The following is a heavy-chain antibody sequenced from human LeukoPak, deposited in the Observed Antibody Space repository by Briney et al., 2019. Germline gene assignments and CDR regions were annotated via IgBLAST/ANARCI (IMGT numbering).Heavy chain of an antibody. CDR1: GYTFTNYF. CDR3: ARAGHPYDYVWGSYRPYYFDY. D-gene: IGHD3-16*02. CDR2: INPSGGST. Sequence: ASVKVSCKASGYTFTNYFMHWVRQAPGQGLEWMGIINPSGGSTTYAQKFQGRVTITADESTSTAYMELSSLRSEDTAVYYCARAGHPYDYVWGSYRPYYFDYWGQGTLVTVSS. V-gene: IGHV1-46*01. J-gene: IGHJ4*02.